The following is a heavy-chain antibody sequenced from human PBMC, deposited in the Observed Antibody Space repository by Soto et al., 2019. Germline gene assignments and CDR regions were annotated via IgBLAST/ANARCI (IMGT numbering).Heavy chain of an antibody. V-gene: IGHV1-69*13. Sequence: GASVKVSCKASGGTFSSYAISWVRQAPGQGLEWMGGIIPIFGTANYAQKFQGRVTITADESTSKAYMELSSLRSEDTAVFYCARGSVAVAGTKGENYWGQGTLVTVSS. CDR3: ARGSVAVAGTKGENY. J-gene: IGHJ4*02. CDR1: GGTFSSYA. CDR2: IIPIFGTA. D-gene: IGHD6-19*01.